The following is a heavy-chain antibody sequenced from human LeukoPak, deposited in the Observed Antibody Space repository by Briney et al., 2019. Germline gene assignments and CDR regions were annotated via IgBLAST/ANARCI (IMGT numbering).Heavy chain of an antibody. D-gene: IGHD4-17*01. V-gene: IGHV4-31*03. CDR3: ARDRVTKGPGAFDI. CDR1: GGSISSGGYY. CDR2: IYYGGYT. Sequence: SETLSLTCTVSGGSISSGGYYWSWIRQRPGKGLEWIGNIYYGGYTSFNPSLRSRLTISIDTSKKQFSLRLSSVTAADTALYYCARDRVTKGPGAFDIWGQGTMVTVSS. J-gene: IGHJ3*02.